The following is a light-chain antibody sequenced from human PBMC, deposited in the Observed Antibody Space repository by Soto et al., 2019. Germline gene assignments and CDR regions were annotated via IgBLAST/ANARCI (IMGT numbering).Light chain of an antibody. Sequence: EIVLTQSPATLSLSPGERATLSCRSSQSISRYLAWYQQKPGQAPRLLIHDASSRATGIPARFSGSGSGTDFTLTISSLEPEDFAVYYCQQRSNWPLTFGGGTKVEIK. CDR3: QQRSNWPLT. V-gene: IGKV3-11*01. CDR1: QSISRY. J-gene: IGKJ4*01. CDR2: DAS.